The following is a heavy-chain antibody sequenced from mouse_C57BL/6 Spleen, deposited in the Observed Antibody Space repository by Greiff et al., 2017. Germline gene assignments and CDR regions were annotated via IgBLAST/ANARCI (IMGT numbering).Heavy chain of an antibody. V-gene: IGHV1-82*01. CDR2: IYPGDGDT. D-gene: IGHD2-4*01. Sequence: QVQLKESGPELVKPGTSVKISCKASGYAFSSSWMNWVKQRPGKGLEWIGRIYPGDGDTNYNGKFKGKATLTADKSSSTAYMQLSSLTSGDSAVYFCARSSDYDCWFAYWGQGTLVTVSA. CDR3: ARSSDYDCWFAY. J-gene: IGHJ3*01. CDR1: GYAFSSSW.